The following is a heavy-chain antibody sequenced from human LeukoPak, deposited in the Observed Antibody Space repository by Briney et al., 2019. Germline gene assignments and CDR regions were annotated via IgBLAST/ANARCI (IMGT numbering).Heavy chain of an antibody. CDR1: GGSISTYF. V-gene: IGHV4-59*12. Sequence: SETLSLTCTVSGGSISTYFWSWIRQPPGKGLEWIGYIYHDGSTNYNPSLNRRAAISVDTSQNEFSLKLTSVTAADTAVYYCARGETYSSGWPYFDYWGQGTLVTVSS. D-gene: IGHD6-19*01. J-gene: IGHJ4*02. CDR2: IYHDGST. CDR3: ARGETYSSGWPYFDY.